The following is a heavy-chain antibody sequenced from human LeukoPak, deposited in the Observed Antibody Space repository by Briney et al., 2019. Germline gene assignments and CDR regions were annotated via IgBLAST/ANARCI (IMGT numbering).Heavy chain of an antibody. V-gene: IGHV1-69*04. D-gene: IGHD2-15*01. CDR3: AILGYCSDGNCSKWFDP. Sequence: GASVKVSCKASGYTFTSYAMHWVRQAPGQRLEWMGRIIPILGIPNYAQKFQGRVTITADKSTSTAYMELSSLRSEDTAVYYCAILGYCSDGNCSKWFDPWGQGTLVTVSS. CDR1: GYTFTSYA. J-gene: IGHJ5*02. CDR2: IIPILGIP.